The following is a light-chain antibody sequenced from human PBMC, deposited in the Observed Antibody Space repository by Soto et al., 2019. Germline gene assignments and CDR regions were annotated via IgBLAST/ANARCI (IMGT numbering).Light chain of an antibody. CDR2: DAS. CDR1: QSVSSY. J-gene: IGKJ4*01. CDR3: QKRSNWSPFT. V-gene: IGKV3-11*01. Sequence: EIVLTQSPATLSLSPGERATLSCRASQSVSSYLAWYQQRPGQAPRLLIYDASNRATGITARFSGSGSGTDFTLTISSLESEEFAVYYRQKRSNWSPFTCGGGTNFEIK.